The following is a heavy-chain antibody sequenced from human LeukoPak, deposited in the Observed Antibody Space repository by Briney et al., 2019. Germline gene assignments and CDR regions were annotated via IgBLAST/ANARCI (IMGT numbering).Heavy chain of an antibody. D-gene: IGHD5-18*01. V-gene: IGHV4-30-4*08. Sequence: PSENLSLTCTVSGGSISSYYWSWIRQPPGKGLEWIGYIYYSGSTYYNPSLKSRVTISVDTSKNQFSLKLSSVTAADTAVYYCARVRRIQLWPKSYFDYWGQGTLVTVSS. CDR1: GGSISSYY. CDR2: IYYSGST. J-gene: IGHJ4*02. CDR3: ARVRRIQLWPKSYFDY.